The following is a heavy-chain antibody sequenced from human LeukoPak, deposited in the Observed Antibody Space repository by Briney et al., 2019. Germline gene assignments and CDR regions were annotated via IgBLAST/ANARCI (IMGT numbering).Heavy chain of an antibody. V-gene: IGHV3-30-3*01. CDR1: GFTFSSYA. CDR3: ARVHRFLEWYYYGMDV. J-gene: IGHJ6*02. Sequence: GGSLRLSCGASGFTFSSYAMHWVRQAPGKGLEWVAFISYDGSNKYYADSVKGRFTISRDNSKNTLYLQMNSLRAEDTAVYYCARVHRFLEWYYYGMDVWGQGTTVTVSS. D-gene: IGHD3-3*01. CDR2: ISYDGSNK.